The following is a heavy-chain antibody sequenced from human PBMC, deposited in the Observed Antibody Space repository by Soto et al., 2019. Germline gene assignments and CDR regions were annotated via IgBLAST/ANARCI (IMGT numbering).Heavy chain of an antibody. D-gene: IGHD5-12*01. CDR3: AKDGGSGYDDYYYYGMDV. Sequence: QVQLVESGGGVVQPGRSLRLSCAASGFTFSSYGMHWVRQAPGKGLEWVAVISYDGSNKYYADSVKGRFTISRDNSKNTLYLQMNSLRAEDTAVYYCAKDGGSGYDDYYYYGMDVW. J-gene: IGHJ6*01. CDR2: ISYDGSNK. CDR1: GFTFSSYG. V-gene: IGHV3-30*18.